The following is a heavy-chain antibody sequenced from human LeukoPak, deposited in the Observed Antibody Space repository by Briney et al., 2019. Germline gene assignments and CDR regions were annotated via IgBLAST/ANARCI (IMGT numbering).Heavy chain of an antibody. CDR3: ARGGPRYYYDSSGYYFDY. V-gene: IGHV7-4-1*02. CDR1: GYTFTSYA. D-gene: IGHD3-22*01. Sequence: ASVKVSCKASGYTFTSYAMNWVRQAPGQGLEWMGWINTNTGNPTYAQGFTGRFVFSLDTSVSTAYLQISSLKAEDTAVYYCARGGPRYYYDSSGYYFDYWGQGTLVTVSS. CDR2: INTNTGNP. J-gene: IGHJ4*02.